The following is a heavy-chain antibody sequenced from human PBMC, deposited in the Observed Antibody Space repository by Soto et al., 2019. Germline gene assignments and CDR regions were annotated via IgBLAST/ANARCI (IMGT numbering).Heavy chain of an antibody. Sequence: QLQLQESGSGLVKPTQTLSLTCAVSGGSINSGGFSWSWIRQPPGKGLEWIGYIYHTGSTHFNPSLKGRVTISVDRSKNQFSLKLNSVTAADTAVYHCARELELRLGHGGWFDPWGQGTLVTVSS. J-gene: IGHJ5*02. CDR3: ARELELRLGHGGWFDP. CDR1: GGSINSGGFS. D-gene: IGHD1-7*01. CDR2: IYHTGST. V-gene: IGHV4-30-2*01.